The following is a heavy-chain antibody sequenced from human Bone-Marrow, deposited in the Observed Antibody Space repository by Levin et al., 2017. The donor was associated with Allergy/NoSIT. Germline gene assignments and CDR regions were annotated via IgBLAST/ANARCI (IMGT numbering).Heavy chain of an antibody. CDR3: VRDHNPSGTWPVF. D-gene: IGHD5/OR15-5a*01. Sequence: PGGSLRLSCAASGFRFDDYTMHWVRQGPGKGLEWLSLITWSGSRTSYADPVKGRFTISRDNSRDAVYLQMNNLRTEDTALYYCVRDHNPSGTWPVFWGQGTLVTVSS. V-gene: IGHV3-43*01. CDR1: GFRFDDYT. J-gene: IGHJ4*02. CDR2: ITWSGSRT.